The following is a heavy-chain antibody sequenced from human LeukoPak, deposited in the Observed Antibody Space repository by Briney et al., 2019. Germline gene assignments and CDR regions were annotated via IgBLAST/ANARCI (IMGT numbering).Heavy chain of an antibody. CDR3: ARGSGGQWLRPYDAFDI. V-gene: IGHV1-18*01. Sequence: GASVKVSCKASGYTFTSYGISWVRQAPGQGLEWMGWISAYNGNTNYAQKLQGRVTMTTDTSTSTAYMELRSLRSDDTAVYYCARGSGGQWLRPYDAFDIWGQGTMVTVSS. CDR1: GYTFTSYG. CDR2: ISAYNGNT. J-gene: IGHJ3*02. D-gene: IGHD6-19*01.